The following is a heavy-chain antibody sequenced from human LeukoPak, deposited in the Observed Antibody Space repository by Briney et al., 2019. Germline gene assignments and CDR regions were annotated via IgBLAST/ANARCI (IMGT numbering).Heavy chain of an antibody. D-gene: IGHD3-10*01. J-gene: IGHJ4*02. V-gene: IGHV1-46*01. CDR3: ARDWGYGSGSSLIDY. CDR1: GYTFTSYG. CDR2: INPSGGST. Sequence: ASVKVSCKASGYTFTSYGISWVRQAPGQGLEWMGIINPSGGSTSYAQKFQGRVTMTRDTSTSTVYMELSSLRSEDTAVYYCARDWGYGSGSSLIDYWGQGTLVTVSS.